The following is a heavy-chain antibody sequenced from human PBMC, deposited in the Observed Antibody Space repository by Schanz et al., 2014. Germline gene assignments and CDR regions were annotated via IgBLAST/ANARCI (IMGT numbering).Heavy chain of an antibody. CDR3: AKNFVTCCFSGMDD. CDR1: GFTFKNYG. J-gene: IGHJ6*02. V-gene: IGHV3-30*02. CDR2: IPFDASKK. Sequence: QLQLVESGGGVVQPGGSLKLSCVASGFTFKNYGIHWVRQAPGKGLEWLTFIPFDASKKYYADSVKGRFTISRDNSKNTLYLQMDSLRPEDTAVYFCAKNFVTCCFSGMDDWGQGTPVSVSS. D-gene: IGHD2-15*01.